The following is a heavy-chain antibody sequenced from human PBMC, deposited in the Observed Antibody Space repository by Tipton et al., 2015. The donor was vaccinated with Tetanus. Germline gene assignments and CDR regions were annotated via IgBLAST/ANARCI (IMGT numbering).Heavy chain of an antibody. CDR2: LSYDGTHE. CDR1: GFAFSSYD. V-gene: IGHV3-30*03. Sequence: SLRLSCVASGFAFSSYDMHWVRQTPGKGLEWLAVLSYDGTHEHYADSVKGRFTMSRDNSKNTLYLQMNSLRVEDTAVYYCARDGITMTSYYYYGMDVWGQGTTVTVSS. J-gene: IGHJ6*02. CDR3: ARDGITMTSYYYYGMDV. D-gene: IGHD3-22*01.